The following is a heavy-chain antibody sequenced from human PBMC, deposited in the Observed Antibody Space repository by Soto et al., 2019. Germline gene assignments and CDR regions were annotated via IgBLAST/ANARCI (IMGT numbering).Heavy chain of an antibody. CDR3: TRSDCSGGDCYSDFDY. CDR1: GFRFSGSD. D-gene: IGHD2-15*01. CDR2: IKTKAESYAT. V-gene: IGHV3-73*01. J-gene: IGHJ4*02. Sequence: EVQLVESGGGLVQPGGSLKLSCAASGFRFSGSDMHWVRQASGEGLEWVGRIKTKAESYATALAASVKGRFSLSRDDSKNTAYLEMNSLKTEYTAVYYCTRSDCSGGDCYSDFDYWGQGALVTVSS.